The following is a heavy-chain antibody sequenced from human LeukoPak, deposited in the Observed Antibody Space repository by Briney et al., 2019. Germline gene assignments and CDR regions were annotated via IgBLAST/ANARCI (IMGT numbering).Heavy chain of an antibody. Sequence: SGPTLVNPPQTLTLTCTFSGFSLSTSGMCVSWIRQPPGKALEWLALIDWDDDKYYSTSLKTRLTISKDTSKNQVVLTMTNMDPVDTAAYYCARIQVLGLEDWFDPWGQGTLVTVSS. V-gene: IGHV2-70*01. CDR3: ARIQVLGLEDWFDP. D-gene: IGHD5-24*01. J-gene: IGHJ5*02. CDR1: GFSLSTSGMC. CDR2: IDWDDDK.